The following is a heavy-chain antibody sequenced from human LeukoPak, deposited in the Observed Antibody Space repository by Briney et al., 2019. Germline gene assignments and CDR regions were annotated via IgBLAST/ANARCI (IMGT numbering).Heavy chain of an antibody. J-gene: IGHJ5*02. V-gene: IGHV4-4*07. Sequence: PSETLSLTCTVPGGSISSYYWSWIRQPAGKGLEWIGRIYTSGSTNYNPSLKSRVTMSVDTSKNQFSLKLSSVTAADTAVYYCAREISSWYSSPFDPWGQGTLVTVSS. CDR2: IYTSGST. CDR1: GGSISSYY. CDR3: AREISSWYSSPFDP. D-gene: IGHD6-13*01.